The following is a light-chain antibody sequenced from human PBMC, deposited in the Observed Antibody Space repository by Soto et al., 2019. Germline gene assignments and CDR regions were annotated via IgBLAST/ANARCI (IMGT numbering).Light chain of an antibody. Sequence: QSALTQPASVSGSPGQAITISCSGSSSDVGAHNFVSWYQHHPGKAPKLMIYEVSNRPSGVSNRFSGSKFGNTASLTISGLQAEDEAYYYCNSYTSSNTYVFGSGTKVTVL. CDR2: EVS. CDR1: SSDVGAHNF. CDR3: NSYTSSNTYV. V-gene: IGLV2-14*01. J-gene: IGLJ1*01.